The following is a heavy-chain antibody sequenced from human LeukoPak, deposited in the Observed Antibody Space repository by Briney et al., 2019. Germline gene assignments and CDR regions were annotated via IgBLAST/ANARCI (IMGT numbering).Heavy chain of an antibody. V-gene: IGHV1-2*02. J-gene: IGHJ4*02. Sequence: ASVKVSCKASGYTFTSYAMNWVRQAPGQGLEWMGWINPNSGGTNYAQKFQGRVTMTRDTSISTAYMELSRLRSDDTAVYYCARAFYYGSGSYYDYWGQGTLVTVSS. CDR1: GYTFTSYA. D-gene: IGHD3-10*01. CDR2: INPNSGGT. CDR3: ARAFYYGSGSYYDY.